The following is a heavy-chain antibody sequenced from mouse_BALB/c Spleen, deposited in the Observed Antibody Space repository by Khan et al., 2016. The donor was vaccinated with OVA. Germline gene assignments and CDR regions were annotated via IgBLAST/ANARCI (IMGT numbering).Heavy chain of an antibody. CDR3: ARDGSRYNYAMDY. CDR1: GYSITSDYA. D-gene: IGHD2-3*01. Sequence: QLEESGPGLVKPSQSLSLTCTVTGYSITSDYAWYWIRQFPGNKLEWMGFINYSGSTNYNPALKSRISITRDTSKNQFFLQLNSVTTADTATYYCARDGSRYNYAMDYWGQGTSVTVSS. J-gene: IGHJ4*01. V-gene: IGHV3-2*02. CDR2: INYSGST.